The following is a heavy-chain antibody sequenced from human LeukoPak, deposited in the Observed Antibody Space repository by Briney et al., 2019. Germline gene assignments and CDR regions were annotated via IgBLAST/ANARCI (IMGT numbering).Heavy chain of an antibody. CDR1: GGTFSSYA. J-gene: IGHJ4*02. CDR2: IIPIFGTA. CDR3: ASSARGYSYGLTDY. V-gene: IGHV1-69*01. Sequence: ASVKASCKASGGTFSSYAISWVRQAPGQGLEWMGGIIPIFGTANYAQKFQGRVTITADESTSTAYMELSSLRSEDTAVYYCASSARGYSYGLTDYWGQGTLVTVSS. D-gene: IGHD5-18*01.